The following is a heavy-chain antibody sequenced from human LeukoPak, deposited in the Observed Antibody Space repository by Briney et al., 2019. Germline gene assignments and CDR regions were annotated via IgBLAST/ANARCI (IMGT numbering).Heavy chain of an antibody. CDR3: ARQVVAVAGTGYFDY. D-gene: IGHD6-19*01. Sequence: SFSDYYMSWIRQAPGKGLEWIGSIYYSGSTYYNASLKSRGTISVDTSKNQFSLKLNSVTAADTAVYFCARQVVAVAGTGYFDYWGQGTLVTVSS. J-gene: IGHJ4*02. V-gene: IGHV4-39*01. CDR2: IYYSGST. CDR1: SFSDYY.